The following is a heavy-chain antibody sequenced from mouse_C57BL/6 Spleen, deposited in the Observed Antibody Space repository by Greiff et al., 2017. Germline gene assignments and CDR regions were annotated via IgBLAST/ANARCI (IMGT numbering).Heavy chain of an antibody. CDR2: ISDGGSYT. CDR1: GFTFSSYA. CDR3: ARDSYYVNDRFAY. D-gene: IGHD2-2*01. Sequence: EVQGVESGGGLVKPGGSLKLSCAASGFTFSSYAMSWVRQTPEERLEWVATISDGGSYTYYPDNVKGRFTISRDNAKNNLYLQMSHLKSEDTAMYYCARDSYYVNDRFAYWGQGTLVTVSA. V-gene: IGHV5-4*01. J-gene: IGHJ3*01.